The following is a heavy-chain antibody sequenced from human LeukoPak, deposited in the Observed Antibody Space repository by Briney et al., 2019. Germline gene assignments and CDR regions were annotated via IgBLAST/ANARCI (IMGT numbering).Heavy chain of an antibody. CDR3: AKAMKGYYYMDV. CDR1: GFTVSSDS. CDR2: IYSGGIT. D-gene: IGHD3-22*01. J-gene: IGHJ6*03. V-gene: IGHV3-53*05. Sequence: TGGSLRLSCTVSGFTVSSDSMSWVRQAPGKGLEWVSFIYSGGITHYSDSVKGRFTISRDNSKNTLYLQMNSLRAEDMALYYCAKAMKGYYYMDVWGKGTTVTVSS.